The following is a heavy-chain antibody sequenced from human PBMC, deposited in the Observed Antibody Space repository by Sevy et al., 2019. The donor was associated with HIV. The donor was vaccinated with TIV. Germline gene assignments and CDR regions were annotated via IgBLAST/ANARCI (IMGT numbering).Heavy chain of an antibody. CDR2: IRYDGSNK. Sequence: GGSLRLSCAASGFTFSSYGMHWVRQAPGKGLEWVAFIRYDGSNKYYADSVKGRFTISRDNSKNTLYMKMNSLRAEDTAVYYCAKVLNGNYYYYGMDVWGQGTTVTVSS. CDR3: AKVLNGNYYYYGMDV. CDR1: GFTFSSYG. V-gene: IGHV3-30*02. D-gene: IGHD1-26*01. J-gene: IGHJ6*02.